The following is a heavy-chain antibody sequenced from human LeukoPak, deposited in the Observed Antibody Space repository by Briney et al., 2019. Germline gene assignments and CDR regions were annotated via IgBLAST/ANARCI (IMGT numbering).Heavy chain of an antibody. D-gene: IGHD1-26*01. J-gene: IGHJ3*02. CDR3: AREVGAMDAFDI. CDR2: IYYSGST. Sequence: SETLSLTCTVSGGSISSYYWSWIRQPPGKGLEWIGYIYYSGSTNYNPSLKSRVTVSVDTSKNQFSLKPSSVTAADTAVYYCAREVGAMDAFDIWGQGTMVTVSS. CDR1: GGSISSYY. V-gene: IGHV4-59*01.